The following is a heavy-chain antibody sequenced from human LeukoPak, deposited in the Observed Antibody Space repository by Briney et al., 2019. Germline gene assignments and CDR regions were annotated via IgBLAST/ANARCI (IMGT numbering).Heavy chain of an antibody. Sequence: SQTLSLTCTVSGGSISSGSYYWSWIRQPAGKGLGWIGRIYTSGSTNYNPSLKSRVTISVDTSKNQFSLKLSSVTAADTAVYYCARDTVGAPPYFDYWGQGTLVTVSS. CDR2: IYTSGST. V-gene: IGHV4-61*02. J-gene: IGHJ4*02. CDR1: GGSISSGSYY. D-gene: IGHD4-23*01. CDR3: ARDTVGAPPYFDY.